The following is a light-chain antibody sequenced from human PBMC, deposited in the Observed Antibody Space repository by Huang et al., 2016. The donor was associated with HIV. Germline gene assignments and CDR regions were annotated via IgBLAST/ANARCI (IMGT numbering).Light chain of an antibody. V-gene: IGKV3-15*01. Sequence: EIVMTQSPATLSVSPGERATLSCRASQTVSGNLAWYQQKPGQPPRLLIYGASSRATGVPARFRGSGSGTEFTLTITSLQSEDFEVYYCQQYNNWPPITFGQGTRLEIK. CDR3: QQYNNWPPIT. CDR2: GAS. J-gene: IGKJ5*01. CDR1: QTVSGN.